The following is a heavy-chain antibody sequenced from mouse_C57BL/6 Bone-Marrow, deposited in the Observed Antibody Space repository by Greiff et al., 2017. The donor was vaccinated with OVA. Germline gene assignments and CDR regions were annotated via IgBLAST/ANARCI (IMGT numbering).Heavy chain of an antibody. CDR3: TTYRY. J-gene: IGHJ2*01. CDR1: GFNIKDDY. Sequence: EVQLQQSGAELVRPGASVKLSCTASGFNIKDDYMHWVKERPEQGLEWIGWIDTENGDTEYASKFQGKATITPDTSSKTVYLHLSSLTSEDTAVYYCTTYRYCGQGTTLTVSS. CDR2: IDTENGDT. V-gene: IGHV14-4*01.